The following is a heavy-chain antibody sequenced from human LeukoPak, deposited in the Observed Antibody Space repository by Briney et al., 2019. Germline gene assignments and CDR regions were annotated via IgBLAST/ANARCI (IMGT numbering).Heavy chain of an antibody. CDR2: IHGGGST. Sequence: PSETLSLTCTVSGGSITSHHWNWIRQPPGKGLEYVGNIHGGGSTNYNPSLESRVTISLDTSKNQFSLNLMSVTAADSAVYYCARGYSGYDFDYWGQGTLVTVSS. D-gene: IGHD5-12*01. CDR3: ARGYSGYDFDY. CDR1: GGSITSHH. V-gene: IGHV4-59*11. J-gene: IGHJ4*02.